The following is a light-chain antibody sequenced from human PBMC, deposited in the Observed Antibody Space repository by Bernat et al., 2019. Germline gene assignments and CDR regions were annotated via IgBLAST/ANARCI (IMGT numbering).Light chain of an antibody. V-gene: IGKV2-30*01. CDR3: MQGTRWPWT. J-gene: IGKJ1*01. Sequence: DVVMSQSPLSLPVTPGQPASISCRSSQSLVDSDGNTYLHWFQQRPGQSPRRLIYKVSNRDAGVPDRFSCSGSGTDFTLKISGVEAEDVGVYYCMQGTRWPWTFGQGTKVEIK. CDR2: KVS. CDR1: QSLVDSDGNTY.